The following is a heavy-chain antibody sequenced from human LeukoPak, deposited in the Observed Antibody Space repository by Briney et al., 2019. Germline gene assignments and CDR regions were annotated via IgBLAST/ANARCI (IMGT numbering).Heavy chain of an antibody. CDR1: GFTFSSYE. Sequence: LAGGSLRLSSAASGFTFSSYEMNWVRQAPGKGLEWVSFITSSGNTMYYADSVKGRFTISRDNAKNSLYLQMNSLRADDTAVYYCARLRSKYWFDPWGQGTLVTVSS. J-gene: IGHJ5*02. CDR3: ARLRSKYWFDP. D-gene: IGHD4-11*01. CDR2: ITSSGNTM. V-gene: IGHV3-48*03.